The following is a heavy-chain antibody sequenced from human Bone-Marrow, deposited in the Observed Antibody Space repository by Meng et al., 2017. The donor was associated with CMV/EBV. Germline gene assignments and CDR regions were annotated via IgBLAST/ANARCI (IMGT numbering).Heavy chain of an antibody. Sequence: SLKISCAASGFTFDDYAMHGVRQAPGKGLEWVSGNSWSSGSIGYADFVRGRFTISRDNAKNSLYLQMNSLRAEDTALYYCAKDLSNSGWYGHGMDVWGQGTTVTVSS. CDR3: AKDLSNSGWYGHGMDV. J-gene: IGHJ6*02. CDR2: NSWSSGSI. CDR1: GFTFDDYA. D-gene: IGHD6-19*01. V-gene: IGHV3-9*01.